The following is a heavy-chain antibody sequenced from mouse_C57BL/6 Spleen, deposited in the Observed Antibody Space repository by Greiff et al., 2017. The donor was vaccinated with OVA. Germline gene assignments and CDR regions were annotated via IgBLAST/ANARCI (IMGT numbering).Heavy chain of an antibody. D-gene: IGHD1-1*01. CDR2: ISDGGSYT. CDR3: ARVTTVVERYFDV. CDR1: GFTFSSYS. Sequence: EVQLVQSGGGLVKPGGSLKLSCAASGFTFSSYSMSWVRQTPEKRLEWVATISDGGSYTYYPDNVKGRFTISRDNAKNNLYLQMSHLKSEDTAMYYCARVTTVVERYFDVWGTGTTVTVSS. J-gene: IGHJ1*03. V-gene: IGHV5-4*01.